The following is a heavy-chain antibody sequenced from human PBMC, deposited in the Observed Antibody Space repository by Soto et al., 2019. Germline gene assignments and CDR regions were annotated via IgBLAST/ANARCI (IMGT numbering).Heavy chain of an antibody. CDR2: IWYDGTNK. J-gene: IGHJ2*01. V-gene: IGHV3-33*01. Sequence: GGSLRLSCAASGFSFSSYGMHWVRQAPGKGLEWVALIWYDGTNKYYADSVKGRFTISRDNSKNTLSLQMNSLRAEDTAVYYCARDILLLTRHNWHHALWGRGTLVTVSS. CDR3: ARDILLLTRHNWHHAL. CDR1: GFSFSSYG. D-gene: IGHD3-9*01.